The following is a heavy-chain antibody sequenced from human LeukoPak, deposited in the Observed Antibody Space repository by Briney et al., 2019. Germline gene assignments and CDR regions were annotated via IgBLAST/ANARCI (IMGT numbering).Heavy chain of an antibody. V-gene: IGHV4-39*07. D-gene: IGHD3-10*01. CDR3: ARDALSTMVRGVRYWYFDL. CDR1: GGSISSSSYY. J-gene: IGHJ2*01. CDR2: IYYSGST. Sequence: SETLSLTRTVSGGSISSSSYYWGWIRQPPGKGLEWIGSIYYSGSTYYNPSLKSRVTISVDTSKNQFSLKLSSVTAADTAVYYCARDALSTMVRGVRYWYFDLWGRGTLVTVSS.